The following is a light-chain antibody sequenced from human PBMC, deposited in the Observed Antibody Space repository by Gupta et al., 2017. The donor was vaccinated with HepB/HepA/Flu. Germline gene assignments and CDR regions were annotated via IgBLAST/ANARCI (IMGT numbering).Light chain of an antibody. CDR3: RLYMGSGIYV. CDR1: SGSVSSSYY. CDR2: NTD. Sequence: QTVVTQAPSFSVSPGGPVTLTCGLTSGSVSSSYYSSWYQHTPGQDPRTLIYNTDTRSAGVPDRFSGSILGNKAALASTGAQADDESDYDCRLYMGSGIYVFGGGTKLTVL. V-gene: IGLV8-61*01. J-gene: IGLJ3*02.